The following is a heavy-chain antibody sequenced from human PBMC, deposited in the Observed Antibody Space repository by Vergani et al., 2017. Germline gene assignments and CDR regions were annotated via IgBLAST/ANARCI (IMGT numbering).Heavy chain of an antibody. V-gene: IGHV4-59*01. J-gene: IGHJ6*02. Sequence: QVQLQESGPGLVKPSQTLSLTCTVSGGSISSYYWSWIRQPPGKGLEWIGYIYYSGSTNYNPSLKSRVTISVDTSKNQFSLKLSSVTAADTAVYYCARGSYDSSGYYKYYYYSMDVWGQGTTVTVSS. D-gene: IGHD3-22*01. CDR3: ARGSYDSSGYYKYYYYSMDV. CDR1: GGSISSYY. CDR2: IYYSGST.